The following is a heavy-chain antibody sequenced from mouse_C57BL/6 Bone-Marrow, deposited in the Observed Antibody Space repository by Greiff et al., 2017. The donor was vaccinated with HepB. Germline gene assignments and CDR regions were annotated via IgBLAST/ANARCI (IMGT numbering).Heavy chain of an antibody. Sequence: QVHVKQPGTELVKPGASVKLSCKASGYTFTSYWMHWVKQRPGQGLEWIGNINPSKGGTNYNEKFKSKATLTVDKSSSTAYMQLSSLTSEDSAVYYCAREEIYYDYVDYWGQGTTLTVSS. CDR3: AREEIYYDYVDY. D-gene: IGHD2-4*01. J-gene: IGHJ2*01. CDR2: INPSKGGT. CDR1: GYTFTSYW. V-gene: IGHV1-53*01.